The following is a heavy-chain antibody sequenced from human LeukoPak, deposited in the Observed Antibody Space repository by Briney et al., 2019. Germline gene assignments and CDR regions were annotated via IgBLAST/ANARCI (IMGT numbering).Heavy chain of an antibody. Sequence: GGSLRLSCAASGFTVSRNYMSWVRQAPGKGPEWVSVIYSGGSTYYGDSVKGRFTISRDNSKNTLYLQMNSLRAEDTAVYYCARDSGYDLRPTLDYWGQGTLVTVSS. V-gene: IGHV3-53*01. CDR2: IYSGGST. CDR1: GFTVSRNY. CDR3: ARDSGYDLRPTLDY. J-gene: IGHJ4*02. D-gene: IGHD5-12*01.